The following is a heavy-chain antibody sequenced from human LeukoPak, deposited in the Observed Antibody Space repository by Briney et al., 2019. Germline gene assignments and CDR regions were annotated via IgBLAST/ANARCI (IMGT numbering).Heavy chain of an antibody. D-gene: IGHD4-17*01. V-gene: IGHV1-69*13. J-gene: IGHJ6*02. CDR1: GGTFSSYA. Sequence: SVKVSCKASGGTFSSYAISWVRQAPGQGLEWMGGIIPIFGTANYAQKFQGRVTITADESTSTAYMELSSLRSEDTAVYYCARSDLTVTTGYYYYYYGMDVWGQGTTVTVSS. CDR2: IIPIFGTA. CDR3: ARSDLTVTTGYYYYYYGMDV.